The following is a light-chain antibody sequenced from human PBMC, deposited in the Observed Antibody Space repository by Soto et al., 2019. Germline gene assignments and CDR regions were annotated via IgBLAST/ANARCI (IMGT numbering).Light chain of an antibody. Sequence: DIVMTQSPDSLAVSLGERATINCKSSQSVLYSSTNKNYLAWYQQKAGQPPKMPSYWASTRESGVPDRISGSGSGTDFTLTISSLQAEDVAVYYCQQYYSSPRTFGQGTKLEIK. V-gene: IGKV4-1*01. CDR3: QQYYSSPRT. J-gene: IGKJ2*01. CDR2: WAS. CDR1: QSVLYSSTNKNY.